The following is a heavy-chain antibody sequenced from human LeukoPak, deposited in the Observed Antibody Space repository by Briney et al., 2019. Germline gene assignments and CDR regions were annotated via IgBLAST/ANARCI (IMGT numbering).Heavy chain of an antibody. Sequence: PSETLSLTCAVYGGSFSGYYWSWIRQPPGKGLEWIGEINHSGSTNYNPSLKSRVTISVDTSKNQFPLKLSSVTAADTAVYYCARYCSGGSCYSIFDYWGQGTLVTVSS. CDR2: INHSGST. CDR1: GGSFSGYY. V-gene: IGHV4-34*01. J-gene: IGHJ4*02. CDR3: ARYCSGGSCYSIFDY. D-gene: IGHD2-15*01.